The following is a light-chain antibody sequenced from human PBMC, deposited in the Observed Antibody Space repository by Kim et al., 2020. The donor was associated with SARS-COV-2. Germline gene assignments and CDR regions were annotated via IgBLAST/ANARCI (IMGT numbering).Light chain of an antibody. CDR1: QSVSNSY. Sequence: EIVLTQSPGTLSLSAGERVTLSCRASQSVSNSYLAWHQQKPGRAPRLLIYDASSRATGIPDRFSGSGSGTDFTLTISRLEPEDFAVYYCQQYGDSPYTFGQGTKLEIK. J-gene: IGKJ2*01. CDR3: QQYGDSPYT. CDR2: DAS. V-gene: IGKV3-20*01.